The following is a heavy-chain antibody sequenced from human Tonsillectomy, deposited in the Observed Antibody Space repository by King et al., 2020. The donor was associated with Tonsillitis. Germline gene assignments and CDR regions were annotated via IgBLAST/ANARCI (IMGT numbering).Heavy chain of an antibody. CDR3: ARGGSGDADYFDPMDV. V-gene: IGHV3-74*01. CDR1: EITLNGYW. J-gene: IGHJ6*02. D-gene: IGHD3-10*01. Sequence: VQLVESGGGLVQPGGSLRLSCAASEITLNGYWMYWVRQAPGRGLVWVSRIKSDGTRTTYADSVKGRFTISRDNAQNTLYLQMNNLRVDDTAVYYCARGGSGDADYFDPMDVWGQGTTVTVSS. CDR2: IKSDGTRT.